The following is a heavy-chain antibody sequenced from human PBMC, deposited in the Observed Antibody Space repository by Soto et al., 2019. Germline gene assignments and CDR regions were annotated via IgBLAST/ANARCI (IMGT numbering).Heavy chain of an antibody. CDR1: GFTFTTYA. J-gene: IGHJ4*02. Sequence: GGSLRLSCAASGFTFTTYALNWVRQAPGKGLEWVSSISGSGRSIFYADSVEGRFTISRDNSRNTLYLQMNTLRAEDTAVYYCAKDLTIATGTFFDYWGQGALVTVSS. D-gene: IGHD1-26*01. V-gene: IGHV3-23*01. CDR3: AKDLTIATGTFFDY. CDR2: ISGSGRSI.